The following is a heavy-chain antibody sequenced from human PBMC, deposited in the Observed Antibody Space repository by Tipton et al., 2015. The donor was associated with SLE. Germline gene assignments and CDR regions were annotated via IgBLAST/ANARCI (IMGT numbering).Heavy chain of an antibody. D-gene: IGHD3-10*01. V-gene: IGHV4-59*05. Sequence: TLSLTCTVSGGSISSYYWSWIRQSPGKGLEWIGSIYYSGSTYYNPSLKSRVTISVDTSKNQFSLKLSSMTAADTAVYYCARCGGRGVVEYWGQGTLVTVSS. CDR3: ARCGGRGVVEY. CDR1: GGSISSYY. J-gene: IGHJ4*02. CDR2: IYYSGST.